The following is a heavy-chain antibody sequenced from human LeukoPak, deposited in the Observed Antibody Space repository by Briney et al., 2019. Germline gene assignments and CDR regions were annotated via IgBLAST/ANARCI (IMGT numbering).Heavy chain of an antibody. CDR3: ARHVASSTWSTFDY. V-gene: IGHV5-51*01. D-gene: IGHD6-13*01. CDR2: IYPGDSQI. J-gene: IGHJ4*02. Sequence: EESLKISCKGSGYSFTSLWIGWVRQTPEEGLEWMGIIYPGDSQIKYSSSFQGQVTISVDKSISTAYLQWSSLKASDTAIYYCARHVASSTWSTFDYWGQGTPVTVSS. CDR1: GYSFTSLW.